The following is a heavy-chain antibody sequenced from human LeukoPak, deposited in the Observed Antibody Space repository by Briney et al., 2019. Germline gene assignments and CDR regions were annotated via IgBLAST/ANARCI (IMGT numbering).Heavy chain of an antibody. CDR1: GGSFSGYY. D-gene: IGHD3-3*01. J-gene: IGHJ6*02. CDR2: INHSGST. V-gene: IGHV4-34*01. Sequence: SETLSLTCAVYGGSFSGYYWSWIRQPPGKGLEWIGEINHSGSTNYNPSLKSRVTISVDTSKNQFSLKLSSVTAADTAVYYCARVGATDDFWSGYKSYGMDVWGQGTTVTVSS. CDR3: ARVGATDDFWSGYKSYGMDV.